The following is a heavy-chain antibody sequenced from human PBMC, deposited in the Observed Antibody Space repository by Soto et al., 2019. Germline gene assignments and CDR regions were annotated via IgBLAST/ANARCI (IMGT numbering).Heavy chain of an antibody. Sequence: GGSLRLSCAASGFTFSTSAMSWVRQAPGKGLEWVSAITGGGGSTYFADSVKGRFTISRDNSKNTLYLQMNSLRAEDTAVYYCARDSYGYGDYWGQGTLVTVSS. CDR2: ITGGGGST. J-gene: IGHJ4*02. CDR1: GFTFSTSA. D-gene: IGHD5-18*01. CDR3: ARDSYGYGDY. V-gene: IGHV3-23*01.